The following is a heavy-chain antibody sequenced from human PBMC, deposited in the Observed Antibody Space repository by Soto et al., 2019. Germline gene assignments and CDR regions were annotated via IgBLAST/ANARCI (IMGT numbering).Heavy chain of an antibody. V-gene: IGHV4-4*02. CDR2: IYHSGST. J-gene: IGHJ3*02. D-gene: IGHD4-17*01. CDR1: SGSISSSNW. Sequence: QVQLQESGPGLVKPSGTLSLTCAVSSGSISSSNWWSWVRQPPGKGLEWIGEIYHSGSTNYNPSLKSRVTISVDKSKNRFSLKLSSVTAADTAVYYCAGRDMTTVTREGGRGAFDIWGQGTMVTVSS. CDR3: AGRDMTTVTREGGRGAFDI.